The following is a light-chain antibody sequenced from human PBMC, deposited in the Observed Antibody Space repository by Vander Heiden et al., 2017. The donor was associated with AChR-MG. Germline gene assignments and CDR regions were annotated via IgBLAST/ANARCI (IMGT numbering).Light chain of an antibody. J-gene: IGLJ3*02. V-gene: IGLV9-49*01. CDR3: GADLGSGSNFVLWV. CDR1: SAYTHLK. Sequence: QPVVTQPPSASASLGASATPICTLTSAYTHLKVDWYQQRPGKGPRFVMRVGTGGIVGPKGDGVPDRFSVWGSGLNRYLTIENVQEEDESDYHCGADLGSGSNFVLWVFGGGTKLTVL. CDR2: VGTGGIVG.